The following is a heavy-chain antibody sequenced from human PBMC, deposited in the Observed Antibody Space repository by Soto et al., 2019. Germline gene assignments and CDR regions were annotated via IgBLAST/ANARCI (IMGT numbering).Heavy chain of an antibody. Sequence: QLQLQESGSGLVKPSQTLSLTCAVSGGSISSGGYSWSWIRQPPGKGLEWIGYIYHSGSTYYNPSLXSXXTISVDRSKNQFSLKLSSVTAADTAVYYCARELNTAAALDYWGQGTLVTVSS. D-gene: IGHD6-13*01. CDR3: ARELNTAAALDY. CDR1: GGSISSGGYS. J-gene: IGHJ4*02. V-gene: IGHV4-30-2*01. CDR2: IYHSGST.